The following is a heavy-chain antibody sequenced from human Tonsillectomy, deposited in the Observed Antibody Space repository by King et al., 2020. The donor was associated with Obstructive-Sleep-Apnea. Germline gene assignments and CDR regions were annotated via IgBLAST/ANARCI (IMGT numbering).Heavy chain of an antibody. J-gene: IGHJ6*02. CDR1: GFTFGNYC. CDR3: ASAHSLGYSFGDNTMDV. CDR2: IKEDGGDK. V-gene: IGHV3-7*03. Sequence: VQLVESGGGLVQPGGSLRLSCAASGFTFGNYCMSWVRQAPGKGLEWVANIKEDGGDKYYVDSVKGRFTIPRDNAKNSLCLQMNSLRAEDTAVYYCASAHSLGYSFGDNTMDVWGQGTTVTVSS. D-gene: IGHD5-18*01.